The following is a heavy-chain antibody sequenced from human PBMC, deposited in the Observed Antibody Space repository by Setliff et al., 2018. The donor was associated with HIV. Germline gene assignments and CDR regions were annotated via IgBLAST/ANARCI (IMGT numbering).Heavy chain of an antibody. Sequence: ASVMVSCKASGYTFTSYGISWVRQAPGQGLEWMGWISAYNGNTNYAQKLQGRVTMTTDTSTSTAYMELRSLRSDDTAVYYCAWNHPDHTTSHPEAFALWGQGTMVTVSS. CDR2: ISAYNGNT. J-gene: IGHJ3*01. CDR3: AWNHPDHTTSHPEAFAL. V-gene: IGHV1-18*01. D-gene: IGHD1-1*01. CDR1: GYTFTSYG.